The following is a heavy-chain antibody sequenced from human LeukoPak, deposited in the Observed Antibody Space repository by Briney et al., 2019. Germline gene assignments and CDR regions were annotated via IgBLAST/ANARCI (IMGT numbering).Heavy chain of an antibody. CDR2: ISGDGGST. CDR1: GFTFDDYA. Sequence: GGSLRLSCAASGFTFDDYAMHWVRQAPGKGLEWVPLISGDGGSTYYADSVKGRFTISRDNSKNSLYLQMNSLRTEDTALYYCAKSGAVGATRGYFDYWGQGTLVTVSS. J-gene: IGHJ4*02. D-gene: IGHD1-26*01. V-gene: IGHV3-43*02. CDR3: AKSGAVGATRGYFDY.